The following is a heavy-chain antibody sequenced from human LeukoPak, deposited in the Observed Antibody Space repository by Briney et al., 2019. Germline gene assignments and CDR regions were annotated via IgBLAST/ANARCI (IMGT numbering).Heavy chain of an antibody. Sequence: GGSLRLSCAASGFTFSSYWMHWVRQAPGKGLVWVSRINSDGTSTSYADSVKGRFTISRDNAKNTLYLQMNSLRAEDTAVYYCVRDGEYSSGYDFDYWGQGTLVTVSS. V-gene: IGHV3-74*01. CDR1: GFTFSSYW. J-gene: IGHJ4*02. D-gene: IGHD3-22*01. CDR3: VRDGEYSSGYDFDY. CDR2: INSDGTST.